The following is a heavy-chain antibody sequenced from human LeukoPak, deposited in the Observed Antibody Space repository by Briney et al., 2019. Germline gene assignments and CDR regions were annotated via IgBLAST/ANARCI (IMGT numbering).Heavy chain of an antibody. CDR2: ISSSSSYI. Sequence: GGSLRLSCAASRFSFSNYWMHWVRQAPGKGLEWVSSISSSSSYIYYADSVKGRFTISRDNAKNSLYLQMNSLRAEDTAVYYCARSIAVAGYDYFDYWGQGTLVTVSS. D-gene: IGHD6-19*01. J-gene: IGHJ4*02. CDR1: RFSFSNYW. CDR3: ARSIAVAGYDYFDY. V-gene: IGHV3-21*01.